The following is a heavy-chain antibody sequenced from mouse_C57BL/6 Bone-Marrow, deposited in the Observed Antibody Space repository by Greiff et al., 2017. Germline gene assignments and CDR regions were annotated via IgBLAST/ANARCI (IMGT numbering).Heavy chain of an antibody. CDR1: GYTFTSYW. CDR2: IHPNSGST. D-gene: IGHD1-1*01. J-gene: IGHJ4*01. Sequence: QVQLKQPGAELVKPGASVKLSCKASGYTFTSYWMHWVKQRPGQGLEWIGMIHPNSGSTNYNEKFKSKATLPVAKSSSTAYMQLSSLTSEDSAVYYCARVSLLYGSSLWAMDYWGQGTSVTVSS. CDR3: ARVSLLYGSSLWAMDY. V-gene: IGHV1-64*01.